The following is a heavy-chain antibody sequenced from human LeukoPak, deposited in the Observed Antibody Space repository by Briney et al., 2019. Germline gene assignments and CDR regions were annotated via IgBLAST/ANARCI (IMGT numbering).Heavy chain of an antibody. J-gene: IGHJ4*02. CDR3: ARSGGWLRFRYFDY. Sequence: SETLSLTCTVSGGSIRSYYWSWIRQPPGKGLEWIGYIYYSGSTNYNPSLKSRVTISVDTSKNQFSLKLSSVTAADTAVYYCARSGGWLRFRYFDYWGQGTLVTVSS. D-gene: IGHD5-12*01. CDR1: GGSIRSYY. V-gene: IGHV4-59*01. CDR2: IYYSGST.